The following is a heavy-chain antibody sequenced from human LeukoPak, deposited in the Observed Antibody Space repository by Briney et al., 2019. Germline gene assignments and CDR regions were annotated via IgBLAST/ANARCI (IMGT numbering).Heavy chain of an antibody. CDR2: SKPNSGGT. CDR3: ARDRGSIAVAGV. Sequence: ASVKLSCKASVYTFTGYYMHWVRQAPGQGLGWMGRSKPNSGGTNYAQKFQGRVTMTRDTSISTAYMELSRRRSDDTAVYYCARDRGSIAVAGVWGQGTLVTVSS. CDR1: VYTFTGYY. J-gene: IGHJ4*02. D-gene: IGHD6-19*01. V-gene: IGHV1-2*06.